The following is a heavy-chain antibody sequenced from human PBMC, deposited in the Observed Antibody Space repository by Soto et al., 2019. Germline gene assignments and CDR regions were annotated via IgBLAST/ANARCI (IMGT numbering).Heavy chain of an antibody. Sequence: LGEALKISCKRSGYSFSNNWIGWVRQMPGKGLEGMGIIYPGDSDSRYTPSFHGQVTFSTDRSISTAYLQWTSLNAPDTAIYYCARLSVYASAYYYGIDCWCPGARVTV. J-gene: IGHJ6*02. V-gene: IGHV5-51*01. CDR2: IYPGDSDS. CDR1: GYSFSNNW. CDR3: ARLSVYASAYYYGIDC. D-gene: IGHD5-12*01.